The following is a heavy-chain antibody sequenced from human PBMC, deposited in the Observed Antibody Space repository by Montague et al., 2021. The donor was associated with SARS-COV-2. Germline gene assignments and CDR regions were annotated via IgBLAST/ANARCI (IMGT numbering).Heavy chain of an antibody. V-gene: IGHV3-23*01. Sequence: SLRLSCAASGFTFSYYAMSWVRQAPGKGLEWVSTISCGGGTTYYADSVKGRFTISRDNSKNTLYLRMNSLRAEDTAVYYCAKAHYDGSSGYYFWGQGTLVTVSS. J-gene: IGHJ4*02. CDR3: AKAHYDGSSGYYF. CDR2: ISCGGGTT. CDR1: GFTFSYYA. D-gene: IGHD3-22*01.